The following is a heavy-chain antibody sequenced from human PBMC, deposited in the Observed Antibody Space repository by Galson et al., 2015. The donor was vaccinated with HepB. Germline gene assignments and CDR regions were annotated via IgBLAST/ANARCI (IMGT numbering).Heavy chain of an antibody. Sequence: SVKVSCKAPGGTFNRYDISWVRQAPGQGLEWMGGISPIFRTTNYAQRFQGRVTITADESTSATYMELRSLRFEDTAVYYCAPLGDRSGYYGSSREYWGQGTLVTVSS. CDR1: GGTFNRYD. V-gene: IGHV1-69*13. D-gene: IGHD3-22*01. J-gene: IGHJ4*02. CDR3: APLGDRSGYYGSSREY. CDR2: ISPIFRTT.